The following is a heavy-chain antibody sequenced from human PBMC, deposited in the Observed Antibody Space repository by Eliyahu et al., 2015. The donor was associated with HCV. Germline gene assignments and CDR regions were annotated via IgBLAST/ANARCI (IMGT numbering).Heavy chain of an antibody. Sequence: EVQLVESGGGLVQPGRSLRLSCAASGFTFDDYAMHWVRQAPGKGLEWVSGISWNSGSIGYADSVKGRFTISRDNAKNSLYLQMNSLRAEDTALYYCAKGGDIVVVTAPHFDYWGQGTLVTVSS. CDR2: ISWNSGSI. CDR1: GFTFDDYA. D-gene: IGHD2-21*02. V-gene: IGHV3-9*01. CDR3: AKGGDIVVVTAPHFDY. J-gene: IGHJ4*02.